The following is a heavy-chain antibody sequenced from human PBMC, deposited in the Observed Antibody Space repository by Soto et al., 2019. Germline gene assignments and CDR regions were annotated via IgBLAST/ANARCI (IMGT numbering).Heavy chain of an antibody. V-gene: IGHV1-69*12. CDR2: IIPIFGTA. D-gene: IGHD1-26*01. Sequence: QVQLVQSGAEVKKPGSSVKVSCKASGGTFSSYAISWVRQAPGQGLEWMGGIIPIFGTANYAQKFQGRVTITADESTSTAYMELSSRRSEDTAVYYWARSSRGGGTPAEYFQHWGQGTLVTGSS. CDR3: ARSSRGGGTPAEYFQH. CDR1: GGTFSSYA. J-gene: IGHJ1*01.